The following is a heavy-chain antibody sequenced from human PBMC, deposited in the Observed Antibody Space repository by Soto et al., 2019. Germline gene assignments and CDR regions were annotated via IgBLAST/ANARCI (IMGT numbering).Heavy chain of an antibody. Sequence: ASVKVSCKASGGTFSSYAISWVRQAPGQGLEWMGGIIPIFGTANYAQKFQGRVTITADESTSTAYMELSSLRSEDTAVYYCAAGGDGVSVAFEIWGQGTMVTVSS. V-gene: IGHV1-69*13. D-gene: IGHD2-21*01. J-gene: IGHJ3*02. CDR3: AAGGDGVSVAFEI. CDR1: GGTFSSYA. CDR2: IIPIFGTA.